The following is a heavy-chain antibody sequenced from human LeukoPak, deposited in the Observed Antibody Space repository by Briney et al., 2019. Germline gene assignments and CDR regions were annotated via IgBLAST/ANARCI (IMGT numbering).Heavy chain of an antibody. CDR2: ISNTGGRT. D-gene: IGHD3-3*01. Sequence: GGSLRLSCAASGFTFDNYAMHWVRQAPGKGLEYVSLISNTGGRTYYANSVKGRFTISRDNSKNTLYLQMGSLRGEDMAVYYCARAEPENFDFWGGYHPLDHWGQGTLVTVSS. J-gene: IGHJ4*02. V-gene: IGHV3-64*01. CDR1: GFTFDNYA. CDR3: ARAEPENFDFWGGYHPLDH.